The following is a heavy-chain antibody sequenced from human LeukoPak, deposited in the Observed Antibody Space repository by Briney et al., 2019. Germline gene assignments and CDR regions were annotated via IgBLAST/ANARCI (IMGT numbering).Heavy chain of an antibody. V-gene: IGHV3-23*01. J-gene: IGHJ4*02. D-gene: IGHD3-10*01. CDR1: GFTFSSYA. CDR2: ISGSGGST. Sequence: GGSLRLSCAASGFTFSSYAMHWVRQAPGKGLEWVSAISGSGGSTYYADSVKGRFTISRDDAKSSVYLQMNSLRAEDTAVYYCAVVRGVMGYWGQGTLVTVSS. CDR3: AVVRGVMGY.